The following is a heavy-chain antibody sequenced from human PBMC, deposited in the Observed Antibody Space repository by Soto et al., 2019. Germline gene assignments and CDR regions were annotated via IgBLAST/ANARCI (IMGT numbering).Heavy chain of an antibody. CDR3: GRDSHQVVPMVRGVTGQDY. CDR2: INHRGTT. D-gene: IGHD3-10*01. J-gene: IGHJ4*02. Sequence: SETLSLTCVVYGGSFSGYYWSWIRQPPGKGLEWIGEINHRGTTNYTPSLKSRVTISVDTSKNQFSLNLSSVTAADTAVYYCGRDSHQVVPMVRGVTGQDYWGQGTLGTVSS. V-gene: IGHV4-34*01. CDR1: GGSFSGYY.